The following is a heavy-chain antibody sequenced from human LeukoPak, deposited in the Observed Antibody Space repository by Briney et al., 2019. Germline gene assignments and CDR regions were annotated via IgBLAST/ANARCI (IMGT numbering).Heavy chain of an antibody. Sequence: RSLRLSCAASGLTFSSYTMHWVRQAPGKGLEWVAVISYDGSNKYYADSVKGRFTISRDNSKNTLYLQMNSLRAEDTAVYYCARAQPDITMIVVVNHYFYYMDVWGKGTTVTVSS. D-gene: IGHD3-22*01. CDR2: ISYDGSNK. CDR1: GLTFSSYT. J-gene: IGHJ6*03. V-gene: IGHV3-30-3*01. CDR3: ARAQPDITMIVVVNHYFYYMDV.